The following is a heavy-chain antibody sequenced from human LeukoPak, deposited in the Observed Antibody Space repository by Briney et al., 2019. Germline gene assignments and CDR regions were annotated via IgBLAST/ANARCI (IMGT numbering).Heavy chain of an antibody. CDR2: INYSGST. V-gene: IGHV4-39*01. CDR1: GGSISSGNYY. Sequence: SETLSLTCTVSGGSISSGNYYWAWLRQPPGKGLEWIATINYSGSTYFNPSLKSRVTISVDTSKNQFSLKLTSVTAADTAVFYCASYLSRGFYFDYWGQGTLVTVSS. CDR3: ASYLSRGFYFDY. J-gene: IGHJ4*02.